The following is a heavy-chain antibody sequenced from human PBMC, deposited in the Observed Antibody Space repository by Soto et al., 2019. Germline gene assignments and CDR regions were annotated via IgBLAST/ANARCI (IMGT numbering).Heavy chain of an antibody. J-gene: IGHJ5*02. CDR1: GYSFTSYW. CDR3: ARLNGLSDFWSGYYLPQWWFDP. D-gene: IGHD3-3*01. Sequence: GESLKISCKGSGYSFTSYWIGWVRQMPGKGLEWMGIIYPGDSDTRYSPSFQGQVTISADKSISTAYLQWSSLKASDTAMYYCARLNGLSDFWSGYYLPQWWFDPWGQGTLVTVSS. V-gene: IGHV5-51*01. CDR2: IYPGDSDT.